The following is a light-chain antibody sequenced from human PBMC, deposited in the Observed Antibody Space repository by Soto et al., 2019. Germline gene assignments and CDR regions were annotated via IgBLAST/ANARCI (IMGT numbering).Light chain of an antibody. CDR2: SAS. V-gene: IGKV3-20*01. Sequence: EIVLTQSPGTLSLSPGERATLSCRASQSVSSNYLAWYQQTLGQAPRLLMYSASTRSTGLPDRFSGSGSGTDFTLTISRLEPEDFAVYYCQQYGSSPQTFGQGTKV. CDR1: QSVSSNY. CDR3: QQYGSSPQT. J-gene: IGKJ1*01.